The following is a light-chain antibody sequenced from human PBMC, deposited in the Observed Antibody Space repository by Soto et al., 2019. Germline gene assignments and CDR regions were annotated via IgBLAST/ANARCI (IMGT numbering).Light chain of an antibody. Sequence: QSVLTQPPSASGTPGQRVTISCSGSRSNIGSNIVYWYQQLPGTAPKLLIYSNNQRPSGVPDRCSGSKSGTSASLAISGLQSEHEEDYYCSAWDDILNVWLFGGGTKLTVL. CDR1: RSNIGSNI. V-gene: IGLV1-44*01. J-gene: IGLJ3*02. CDR2: SNN. CDR3: SAWDDILNVWL.